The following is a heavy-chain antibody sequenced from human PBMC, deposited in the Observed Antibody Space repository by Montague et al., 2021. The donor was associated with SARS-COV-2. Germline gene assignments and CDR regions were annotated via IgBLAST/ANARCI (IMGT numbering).Heavy chain of an antibody. Sequence: SETLSLTCTLSGGSFSTTRNYWDWIRQPPGKGLEWIGTIYYTETTYYNPAPISGTTYYSPSLKSRVTISVDTSRNQVFLSLRSVTATDTAVYYCSKGGGIGVSDSRGQGTLVTVSS. CDR2: IYYTETTYYNPAPISGTT. CDR3: SKGGGIGVSDS. CDR1: GGSFSTTRNY. V-gene: IGHV4-39*01. D-gene: IGHD6-19*01. J-gene: IGHJ4*02.